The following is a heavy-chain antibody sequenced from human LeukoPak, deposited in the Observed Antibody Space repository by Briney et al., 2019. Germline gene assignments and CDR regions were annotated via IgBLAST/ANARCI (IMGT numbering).Heavy chain of an antibody. V-gene: IGHV3-15*01. CDR3: TILFAWYFDY. CDR1: GFTFRNAW. Sequence: TGGSLRLSCAASGFTFRNAWMSWVRQAPGKGLEWVGRIRPETDGGTTDYAAPVKGRFTISRDHSKNTLYLQMDSLETEDTAVYYCTILFAWYFDYWAQGTLVTVSS. D-gene: IGHD2-21*01. CDR2: IRPETDGGTT. J-gene: IGHJ4*02.